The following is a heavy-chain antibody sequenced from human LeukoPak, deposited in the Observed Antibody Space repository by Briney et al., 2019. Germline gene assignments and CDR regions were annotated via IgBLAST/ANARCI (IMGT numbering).Heavy chain of an antibody. CDR3: AKGHSSSWYYFDY. CDR1: GFTFSSYA. D-gene: IGHD6-13*01. Sequence: PGGSLRLSCAASGFTFSSYAMSWVRQAPGKGLEWVSAISGSGGSTYYADSVKGRFTISRDNSKYTLYLQMNSLRAEDTAVYYCAKGHSSSWYYFDYWGQGTLVTVSS. CDR2: ISGSGGST. V-gene: IGHV3-23*01. J-gene: IGHJ4*02.